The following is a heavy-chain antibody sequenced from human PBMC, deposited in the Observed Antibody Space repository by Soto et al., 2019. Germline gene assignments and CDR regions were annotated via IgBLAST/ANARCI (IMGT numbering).Heavy chain of an antibody. CDR3: ARHGLGDLSCCMDV. V-gene: IGHV4-59*08. D-gene: IGHD3-10*01. Sequence: SETLSLTCTVSGGSISSHYWSWIRQPPGKGLEWIGYIYYSGNTNSNPSLKSRVTISVDTSKNQFSLKLTSVTAADMAVYYCARHGLGDLSCCMDVWGKGTTVTVSS. CDR2: IYYSGNT. J-gene: IGHJ6*03. CDR1: GGSISSHY.